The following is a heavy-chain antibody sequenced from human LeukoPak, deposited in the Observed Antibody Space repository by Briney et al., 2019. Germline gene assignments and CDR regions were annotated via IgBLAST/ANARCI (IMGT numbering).Heavy chain of an antibody. Sequence: SETLSLTCTVSGYSISSGYYWGWIRQPPGKGLEWIGSIYHSGSTYYNPSLKSRVTISVDTSKNQFSLQLSSVIAADTAVYYCARRAYDSSGYYWDYWGQGTLVTVSS. CDR3: ARRAYDSSGYYWDY. V-gene: IGHV4-38-2*02. J-gene: IGHJ4*02. CDR1: GYSISSGYY. D-gene: IGHD3-22*01. CDR2: IYHSGST.